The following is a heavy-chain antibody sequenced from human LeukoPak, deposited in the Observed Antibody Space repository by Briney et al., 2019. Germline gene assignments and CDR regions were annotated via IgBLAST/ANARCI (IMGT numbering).Heavy chain of an antibody. CDR2: ISSSSSYI. Sequence: PGGSLRLSCAASGFTFSSYEMNWVRQAPGKGLEWVSSISSSSSYIYYADSVKGRFTISRDNAKNSLYLQMNSLRAEDTAVYYCASLTYYYDSSGYSTFFDYWGQGTLVTVSS. CDR3: ASLTYYYDSSGYSTFFDY. J-gene: IGHJ4*02. V-gene: IGHV3-21*01. D-gene: IGHD3-22*01. CDR1: GFTFSSYE.